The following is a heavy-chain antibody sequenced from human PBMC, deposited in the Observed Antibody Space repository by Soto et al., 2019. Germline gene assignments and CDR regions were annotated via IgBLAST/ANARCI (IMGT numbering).Heavy chain of an antibody. V-gene: IGHV3-23*01. D-gene: IGHD6-19*01. CDR3: AKDYGSSRYFFDY. Sequence: PRGSLRLSCAASGFTFINYAMSWVRQAPGEGLEWVSTISGNGANTHYADSVKGRFSISRDNSKNTLYIQMNSLRAEDTAVYYCAKDYGSSRYFFDYWGQGALVTVSS. J-gene: IGHJ4*02. CDR1: GFTFINYA. CDR2: ISGNGANT.